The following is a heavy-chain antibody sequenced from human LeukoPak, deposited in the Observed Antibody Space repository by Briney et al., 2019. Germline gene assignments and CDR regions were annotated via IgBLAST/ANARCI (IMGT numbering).Heavy chain of an antibody. J-gene: IGHJ5*02. D-gene: IGHD3-10*01. V-gene: IGHV4-34*01. CDR1: GGSFSGYY. CDR3: ARAKNYYGSESYYRYNWFDP. CDR2: INHSGST. Sequence: PSETLSLTCAVYGGSFSGYYWSWIRQPPGKGLEWIGEINHSGSTNYNPSLKSRVTISVDTSKNQFSLKLSSVTAADTAVYYCARAKNYYGSESYYRYNWFDPWGQGTLVTVSS.